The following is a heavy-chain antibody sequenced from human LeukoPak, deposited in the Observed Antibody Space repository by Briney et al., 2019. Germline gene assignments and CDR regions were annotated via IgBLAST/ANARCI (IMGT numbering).Heavy chain of an antibody. V-gene: IGHV3-30*18. J-gene: IGHJ3*02. Sequence: GRSLILSCAASGFTFSSYGIHWVRQAPGKGLEWVAVISYDGSNKYYADSVKGQFTISRDNSKNTLYLQMNSLKAEDTAVYYCAKGDYDFWSEGAFDIWGQGTMVTVSS. CDR1: GFTFSSYG. CDR2: ISYDGSNK. CDR3: AKGDYDFWSEGAFDI. D-gene: IGHD3-3*01.